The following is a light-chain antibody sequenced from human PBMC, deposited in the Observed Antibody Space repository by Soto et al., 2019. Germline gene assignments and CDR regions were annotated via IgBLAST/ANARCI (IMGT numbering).Light chain of an antibody. V-gene: IGLV2-14*03. CDR2: DVS. CDR3: STYASSSSLDD. CDR1: NSDVGDYNY. Sequence: QSVLTQPASLSGSPGQSITISCTGTNSDVGDYNYVSWFQQHPGKAPKLMIYDVSSRPSGISNRFSGSKSGNTASLTISGLPAEDEADYSCSTYASSSSLDDFGSGTKVTV. J-gene: IGLJ1*01.